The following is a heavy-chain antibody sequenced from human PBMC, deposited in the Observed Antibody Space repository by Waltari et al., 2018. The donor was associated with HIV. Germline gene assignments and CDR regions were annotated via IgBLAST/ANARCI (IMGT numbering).Heavy chain of an antibody. V-gene: IGHV3-74*01. CDR2: ISSDGSTT. Sequence: EVQLVESGGGSVQPGGSLRLPCAAPGFTFRLSRMHWVRQAPGKGLLWVSCISSDGSTTNYADSVKGRLTISRDNAKNTLYLQMNSLRADDTAVYYCARENTMTYYDALDIWGQGTMVTVSS. CDR3: ARENTMTYYDALDI. J-gene: IGHJ3*02. D-gene: IGHD4-17*01. CDR1: GFTFRLSR.